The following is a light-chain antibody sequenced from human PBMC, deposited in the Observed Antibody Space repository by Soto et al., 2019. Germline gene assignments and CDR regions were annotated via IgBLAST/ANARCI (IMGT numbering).Light chain of an antibody. Sequence: DIQMTQSPSSLSASVGDRVTITCRASQSISTYLSWYQQKPGKAPNPLILVASTLPSGVPSRFSGSGSGTDLTLTISSLQPEDFETYDGQQSYSNPQTFGQGTKVDIK. CDR3: QQSYSNPQT. V-gene: IGKV1-39*01. CDR1: QSISTY. CDR2: VAS. J-gene: IGKJ1*01.